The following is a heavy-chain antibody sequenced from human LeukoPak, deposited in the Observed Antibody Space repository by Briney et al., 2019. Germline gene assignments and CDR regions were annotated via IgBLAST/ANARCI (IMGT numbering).Heavy chain of an antibody. Sequence: GGSLRLSCAASGFTFSIYAMNWVRQAPGKGLEWVSSISAGTSNIDYADSIKGRFTISRDNAKKSLYLQMNSLRAEDTAVYYCTRDSYCSSTSCYRGHFDSWGQGTLVTVSS. CDR2: ISAGTSNI. V-gene: IGHV3-21*01. D-gene: IGHD2-2*01. CDR1: GFTFSIYA. J-gene: IGHJ4*02. CDR3: TRDSYCSSTSCYRGHFDS.